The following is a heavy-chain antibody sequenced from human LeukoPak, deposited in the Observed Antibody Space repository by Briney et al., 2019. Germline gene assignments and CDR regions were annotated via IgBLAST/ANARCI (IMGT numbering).Heavy chain of an antibody. Sequence: PGGALRLSCAASGFTFSSYWMHWVRQAPGKGLVWGSRVNSDGTGTTYADSVEGRFTISRDKAKNTVYLQMHSLRAEDTAIYYCIRTLIVATSPYMDVWGKGTTVTVSS. J-gene: IGHJ6*03. D-gene: IGHD5-12*01. V-gene: IGHV3-74*01. CDR1: GFTFSSYW. CDR3: IRTLIVATSPYMDV. CDR2: VNSDGTGT.